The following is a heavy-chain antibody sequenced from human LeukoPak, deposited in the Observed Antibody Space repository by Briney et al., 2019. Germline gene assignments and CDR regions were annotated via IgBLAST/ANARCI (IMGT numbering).Heavy chain of an antibody. CDR1: XGSXXSGAYS. V-gene: IGHV4-30-4*07. Sequence: XGSXXSGAYSWSWIRQPPGXGLEWIGYIYHSGSTYYNPSLKSRITMSVDTSKNEFSLKLSSVTAADTAVYXXXXXXXXXXXXXXXXXXXDVWGXXTXVTVSS. CDR3: XXXXXXXXXXXXXXXXXDV. J-gene: IGHJ6*04. CDR2: IYHSGST.